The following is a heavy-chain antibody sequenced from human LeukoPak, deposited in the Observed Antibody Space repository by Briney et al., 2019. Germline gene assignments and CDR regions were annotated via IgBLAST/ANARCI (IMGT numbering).Heavy chain of an antibody. J-gene: IGHJ4*02. CDR1: GVSTTNGIYY. CDR2: VHNVGST. CDR3: ARHAEYDSGWHFYLDH. D-gene: IGHD6-19*01. V-gene: IGHV4-39*01. Sequence: SETLSLTCTVSGVSTTNGIYYWAWIRQPPGKGLEWTGSVHNVGSTYYNLSLRSRVTMSIDTSKNQFSLRLNSVTAADTAVYYCARHAEYDSGWHFYLDHWGQGILVTVSS.